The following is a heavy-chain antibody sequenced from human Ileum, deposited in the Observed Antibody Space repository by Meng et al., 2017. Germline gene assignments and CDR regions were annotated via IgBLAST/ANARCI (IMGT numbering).Heavy chain of an antibody. V-gene: IGHV3-23*01. Sequence: GGSLRLSCAASGFTFSSYAMSWVRQAPGKGLEWVSTISGSGGSTYYPDSVKGRFTISRDNSRNTLYLQMNSLRAEDTAIYYCAKDGYKYGLFDYWGQANLVNGAS. CDR1: GFTFSSYA. J-gene: IGHJ4*02. CDR3: AKDGYKYGLFDY. D-gene: IGHD5-18*01. CDR2: ISGSGGST.